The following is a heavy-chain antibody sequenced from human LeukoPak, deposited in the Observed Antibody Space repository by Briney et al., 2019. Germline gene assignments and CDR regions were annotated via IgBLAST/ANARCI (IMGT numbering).Heavy chain of an antibody. V-gene: IGHV1-18*01. CDR3: ATTAYSGYYLDY. CDR2: ISAYNGNT. Sequence: ASVKVSCKASGYTFTSYDINWVRQATGQGLEWMGWISAYNGNTNYAQKLQGRVTMTTDTSTSTAYMELRSLRSDDTAVYYCATTAYSGYYLDYWGQGTLVTVSS. D-gene: IGHD3-22*01. CDR1: GYTFTSYD. J-gene: IGHJ4*02.